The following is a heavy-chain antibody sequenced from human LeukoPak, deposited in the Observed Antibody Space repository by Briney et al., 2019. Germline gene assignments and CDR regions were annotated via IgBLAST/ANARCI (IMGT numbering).Heavy chain of an antibody. CDR2: IYYSGAT. CDR3: ARHNDNYRRLAY. D-gene: IGHD4-11*01. Sequence: PSETLSLTCTVSGVTFSGSNIYWGWLRQPPGKGLEWIGSIYYSGATYYNPSLKSRVTISVDTSKKQFSLKLNSVTAAPTTVYYSARHNDNYRRLAYWGQGTLVTVSS. V-gene: IGHV4-39*01. J-gene: IGHJ4*02. CDR1: GVTFSGSNIY.